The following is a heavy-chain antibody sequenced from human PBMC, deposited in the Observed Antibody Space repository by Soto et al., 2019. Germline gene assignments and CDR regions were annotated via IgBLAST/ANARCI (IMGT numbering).Heavy chain of an antibody. V-gene: IGHV3-30*02. Sequence: GGSLRLSCAASGNIFSGFGMHWVRQAPGKGLEWVAVIRYDGSNIYYADSVKGRFTISRDNSKNTLYLQMNSLRAEDTAVYYCAKEAAVAGIYLASDYWGQGTLVTVSS. CDR2: IRYDGSNI. D-gene: IGHD6-19*01. J-gene: IGHJ4*02. CDR3: AKEAAVAGIYLASDY. CDR1: GNIFSGFG.